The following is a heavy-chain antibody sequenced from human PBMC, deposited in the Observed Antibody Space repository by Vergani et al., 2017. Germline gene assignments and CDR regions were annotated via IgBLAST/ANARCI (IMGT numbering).Heavy chain of an antibody. CDR2: FYWNADK. CDR3: AHRHIFYNKYEYVDY. J-gene: IGHJ4*02. Sequence: QITLKESGPTLVKPTQTLTLTCTVSWFSVSSSGVGVAWIRQTPGKALECLAIFYWNADKRYSLSLMGRLTIATDTSRNQVVLTMTNMDPVDTATYYCAHRHIFYNKYEYVDYWGPGTLVTVSS. V-gene: IGHV2-5*01. CDR1: WFSVSSSGVG. D-gene: IGHD5-24*01.